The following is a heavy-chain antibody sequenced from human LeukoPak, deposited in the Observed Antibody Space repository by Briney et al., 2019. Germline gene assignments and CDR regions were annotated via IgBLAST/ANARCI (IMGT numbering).Heavy chain of an antibody. D-gene: IGHD1-20*01. Sequence: SETLSLTCTVSGGXITSYYCSWIRQPPGKGLEWIGYIYYSGNTNYNPSLKSRLTMSADRSRNQFSLELTSVTAADTAVYYCARINWNYFDYWGQGILVTVSS. J-gene: IGHJ4*02. CDR1: GGXITSYY. CDR2: IYYSGNT. CDR3: ARINWNYFDY. V-gene: IGHV4-59*08.